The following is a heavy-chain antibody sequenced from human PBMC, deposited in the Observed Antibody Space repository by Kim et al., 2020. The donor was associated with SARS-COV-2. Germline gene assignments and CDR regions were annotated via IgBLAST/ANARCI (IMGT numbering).Heavy chain of an antibody. D-gene: IGHD6-13*01. CDR1: GFTFSSYG. Sequence: GGSPRLSCAASGFTFSSYGMHWVRQAPGKGLEWVAVISYDGSNKYYADSVKGRFTISRDNSKNTLYLQMNSLRAEDTAVYYCAKEGEAAAGTFNYYYYG. V-gene: IGHV3-30*18. J-gene: IGHJ6*01. CDR2: ISYDGSNK. CDR3: AKEGEAAAGTFNYYYYG.